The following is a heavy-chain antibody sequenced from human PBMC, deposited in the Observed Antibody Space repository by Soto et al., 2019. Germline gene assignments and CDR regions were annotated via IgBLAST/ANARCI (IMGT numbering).Heavy chain of an antibody. V-gene: IGHV3-23*01. D-gene: IGHD6-13*01. CDR2: ISGSGGST. CDR3: AKDSWQQLVSGWFDP. J-gene: IGHJ5*02. Sequence: EVQLLESGGGLVQPGGSLRLSCAASGFTFSSYAMSWVRQAPGKGLEWVSAISGSGGSTYYADSVKGRFTISRDNSKNTLYLQMNSLRAEDTAVYYCAKDSWQQLVSGWFDPWGQGTLVTVAS. CDR1: GFTFSSYA.